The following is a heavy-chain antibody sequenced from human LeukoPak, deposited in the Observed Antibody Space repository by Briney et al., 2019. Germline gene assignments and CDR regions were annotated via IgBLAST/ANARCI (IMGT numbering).Heavy chain of an antibody. J-gene: IGHJ4*02. CDR2: ISAYNGNT. CDR1: GYSFTSYG. Sequence: ASVKVSCKASGYSFTSYGISWVRQAPGQGLEWMGWISAYNGNTNYAQKLQDRVTMTTDTSTSTAYMELRSLRSDDTAVYYCSRRAVAGAFDYWGQGTLVTVSS. V-gene: IGHV1-18*04. CDR3: SRRAVAGAFDY. D-gene: IGHD6-19*01.